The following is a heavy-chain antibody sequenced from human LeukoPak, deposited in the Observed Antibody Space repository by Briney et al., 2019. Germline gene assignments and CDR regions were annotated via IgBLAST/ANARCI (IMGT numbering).Heavy chain of an antibody. CDR2: IRYDGSNK. CDR3: AKGRTAVAITPFFDY. J-gene: IGHJ4*02. Sequence: GGSLRLSCAASGFTFSSYGMHWVRQAPGKGLEWVAYIRYDGSNKYYADSVKGRFTISRDNAKNSLYLQMNSLRAEDMALYYCAKGRTAVAITPFFDYWGQGTLVTVSS. V-gene: IGHV3-30*02. CDR1: GFTFSSYG. D-gene: IGHD3-22*01.